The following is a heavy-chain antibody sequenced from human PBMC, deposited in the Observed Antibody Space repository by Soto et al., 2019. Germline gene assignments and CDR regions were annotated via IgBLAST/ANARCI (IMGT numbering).Heavy chain of an antibody. CDR1: GGSISSGGYY. D-gene: IGHD5-18*01. J-gene: IGHJ4*02. CDR2: IYYSGST. V-gene: IGHV4-31*03. CDR3: ARAEMDTAMVGPVDY. Sequence: QVQLQESGPGLVKPSQTLSLTCTVSGGSISSGGYYWSWIRQHPGKGLEWIGYIYYSGSTYYNPSLKSRVTISVDTSKNQFSLKLSSVTAADTAVYYCARAEMDTAMVGPVDYWGQGTLVTVSS.